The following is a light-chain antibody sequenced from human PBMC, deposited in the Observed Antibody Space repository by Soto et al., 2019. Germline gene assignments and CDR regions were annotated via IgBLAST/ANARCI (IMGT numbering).Light chain of an antibody. CDR1: QSGSSN. V-gene: IGKV3-15*01. J-gene: IGKJ2*01. CDR2: GAS. CDR3: QQYNNWPPMYT. Sequence: EIVMTQSPATLSVSPGERATLSCRASQSGSSNLAWYQQKPGQAPRLLIYGASTRATGIPARFSGSGSGTEFTLTISSLQSEDFAVYSCQQYNNWPPMYTFGQGTKLEIK.